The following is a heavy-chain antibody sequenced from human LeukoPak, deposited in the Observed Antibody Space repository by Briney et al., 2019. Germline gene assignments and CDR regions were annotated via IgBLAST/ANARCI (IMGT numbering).Heavy chain of an antibody. J-gene: IGHJ4*02. V-gene: IGHV4-39*02. CDR1: GGSISSCNYY. CDR3: GRLSLAPGKY. Sequence: SETLSLTCTVSGGSISSCNYYWIWIRQPPGKGLEWIGSIFYGGSTYYNPSLKSRVTISVDTSKNHFSLRLSSVTAADTAVLYWGRLSLAPGKYWGQGNLVTVSS. CDR2: IFYGGST. D-gene: IGHD1-1*01.